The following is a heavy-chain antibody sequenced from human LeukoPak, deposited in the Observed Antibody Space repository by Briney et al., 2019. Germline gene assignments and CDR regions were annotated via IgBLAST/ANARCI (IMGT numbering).Heavy chain of an antibody. CDR1: GFTFSSYA. J-gene: IGHJ6*02. CDR2: ISSNGGST. CDR3: ARVYGSYYYYGMDV. Sequence: PGGSLRLSCAASGFTFSSYAMHWVRQAPGKGLEYVSAISSNGGSTYYANSVKGRFTISGDNSKNTLYLQMGSLRAEDMAVYYCARVYGSYYYYGMDVWGQGTTVTVSS. V-gene: IGHV3-64*01. D-gene: IGHD1-26*01.